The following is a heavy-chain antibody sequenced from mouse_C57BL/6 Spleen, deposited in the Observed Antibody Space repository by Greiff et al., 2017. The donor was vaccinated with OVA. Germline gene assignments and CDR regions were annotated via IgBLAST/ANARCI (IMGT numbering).Heavy chain of an antibody. Sequence: EVKLVESGGDLVKPGGSLKLSCAASGFTFSSYGMSWVRQTPDKRLEWVATISSGGSYTYYPDSVKGRFTISRDNAKNTLYLQMSSLKSEDTAMYYCARSQLGYFDVWGTGTTVTVSS. CDR3: ARSQLGYFDV. CDR2: ISSGGSYT. J-gene: IGHJ1*03. V-gene: IGHV5-6*01. CDR1: GFTFSSYG.